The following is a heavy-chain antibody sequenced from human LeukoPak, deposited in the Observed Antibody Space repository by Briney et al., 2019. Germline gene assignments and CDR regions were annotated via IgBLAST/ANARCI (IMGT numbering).Heavy chain of an antibody. CDR1: GYTFTSYG. V-gene: IGHV1-69*13. D-gene: IGHD5-24*01. CDR3: ARDLDGSHDY. J-gene: IGHJ4*02. Sequence: GASVNVSCKASGYTFTSYGISWVRQAPGQGLEWMGGIIPIFGTANYAQKFQGRVTITADESTSTAYMELSSLRSEDTAVYYCARDLDGSHDYWGQGTLVTVSS. CDR2: IIPIFGTA.